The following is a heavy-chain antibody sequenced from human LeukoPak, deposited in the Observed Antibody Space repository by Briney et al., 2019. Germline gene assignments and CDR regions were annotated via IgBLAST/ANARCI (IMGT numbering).Heavy chain of an antibody. CDR1: GYTFTSYG. Sequence: ASVKVSCKASGYTFTSYGISWVRQAPGQGLEWMGWISAYNGNTNYAQKLQGRVTMTTDTSTSTAYMELRSLRSDDTAVYYRARGRVPGAVAGDYYYMDVWGKGTTVTVSS. V-gene: IGHV1-18*01. CDR3: ARGRVPGAVAGDYYYMDV. J-gene: IGHJ6*03. D-gene: IGHD6-19*01. CDR2: ISAYNGNT.